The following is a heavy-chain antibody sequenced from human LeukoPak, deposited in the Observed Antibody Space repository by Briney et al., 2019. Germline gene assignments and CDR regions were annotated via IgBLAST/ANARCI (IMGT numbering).Heavy chain of an antibody. CDR3: AKVAQLERYSSGYWFDP. CDR1: GFTFSSYA. CDR2: ISGSGGST. J-gene: IGHJ5*02. D-gene: IGHD1-1*01. Sequence: PGGSLRLSCAASGFTFSSYAMSWVRQAPGKGLEWVSAISGSGGSTYYADSVKGRFTISRDNSKNTLYLQMNSLRAEDTAVYYCAKVAQLERYSSGYWFDPWGQGTLVTVSS. V-gene: IGHV3-23*01.